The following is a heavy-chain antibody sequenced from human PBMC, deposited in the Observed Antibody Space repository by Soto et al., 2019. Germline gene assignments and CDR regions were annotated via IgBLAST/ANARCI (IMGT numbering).Heavy chain of an antibody. CDR1: GYTFSTYG. CDR3: ARDRNSAWFPT. J-gene: IGHJ5*02. V-gene: IGHV1-18*01. CDR2: IRVYNGKT. Sequence: ASVKVSCKASGYTFSTYGFSWVRQAPGQGLEWLGWIRVYNGKTEYAQKVQGRVTMTTDTSTSTAYMELRSLRSDDTAVYYCARDRNSAWFPTWGRGALVNV. D-gene: IGHD3-10*01.